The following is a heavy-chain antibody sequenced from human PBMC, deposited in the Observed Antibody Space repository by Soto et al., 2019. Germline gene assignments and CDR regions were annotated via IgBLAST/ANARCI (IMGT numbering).Heavy chain of an antibody. CDR2: IKKDGSGK. Sequence: QAEGSVRLSCAASGCTFTNYWMTWVRQAPGRGLEWVANIKKDGSGKHYVDSVKGRFTISRDNAKNSLYLQINSLRAEDTAVYYCAREIWGPGYWGQGTRVTVSS. CDR3: AREIWGPGY. J-gene: IGHJ4*02. V-gene: IGHV3-7*03. CDR1: GCTFTNYW. D-gene: IGHD2-2*03.